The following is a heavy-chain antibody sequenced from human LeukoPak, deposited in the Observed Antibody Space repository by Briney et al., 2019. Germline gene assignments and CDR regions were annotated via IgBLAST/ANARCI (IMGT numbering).Heavy chain of an antibody. CDR3: AREITSGYSSSWYSDY. V-gene: IGHV4-59*01. J-gene: IGHJ4*02. D-gene: IGHD6-13*01. Sequence: PSETLSLTCTVSGGSISSYYWSWIRQPPGKGLEWIGYIYYSGSTNYNPSLKSRVTISVDTSKNQFSLKLSSVTAADTAVYYCAREITSGYSSSWYSDYWGQGTLVTVSS. CDR1: GGSISSYY. CDR2: IYYSGST.